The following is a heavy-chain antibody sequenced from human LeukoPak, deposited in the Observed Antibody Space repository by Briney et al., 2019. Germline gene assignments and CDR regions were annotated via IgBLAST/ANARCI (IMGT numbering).Heavy chain of an antibody. CDR3: ARDLGHILVVTDAFDI. V-gene: IGHV3-48*04. Sequence: GGSLRLSCAASGFTFSSYAMHWVRQAPGKGLEWVSYISSSGSTIYYADSVKGRFTISRDNAKNSLYLQMNSLRAEDTAVYYCARDLGHILVVTDAFDIWGQGTMVTVSS. CDR2: ISSSGSTI. D-gene: IGHD2-21*02. J-gene: IGHJ3*02. CDR1: GFTFSSYA.